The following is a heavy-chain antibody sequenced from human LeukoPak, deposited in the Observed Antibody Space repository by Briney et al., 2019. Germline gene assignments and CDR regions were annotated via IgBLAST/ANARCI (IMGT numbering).Heavy chain of an antibody. V-gene: IGHV4-59*01. CDR3: ARGGYTYGFDAFDF. CDR2: KYYSGRT. Sequence: SETLSLTCTVSGGSISSYYWSWIRQPPGKGLEWIWYKYYSGRTNYNPSLKSRVTILVDTSKNQLSPKLLSVTAADTAVYYCARGGYTYGFDAFDFWGQGTMVTVSS. CDR1: GGSISSYY. J-gene: IGHJ3*01. D-gene: IGHD5-18*01.